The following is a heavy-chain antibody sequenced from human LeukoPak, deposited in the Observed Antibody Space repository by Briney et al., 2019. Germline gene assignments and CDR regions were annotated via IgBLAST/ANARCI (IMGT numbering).Heavy chain of an antibody. V-gene: IGHV3-23*01. Sequence: GRSLRLSCTASGFTFANYAMSWFRRAPGTGLEWVSLIGGSDGRTRCADSVKGRFTISRDNSKNTLYLEMNSLRAEDTAVYYCAKDSSSYDWGYMDVWGKGTTVTISS. D-gene: IGHD3-22*01. CDR3: AKDSSSYDWGYMDV. CDR1: GFTFANYA. J-gene: IGHJ6*03. CDR2: IGGSDGRT.